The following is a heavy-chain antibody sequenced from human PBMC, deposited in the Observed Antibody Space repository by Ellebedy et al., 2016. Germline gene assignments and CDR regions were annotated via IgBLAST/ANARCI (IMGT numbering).Heavy chain of an antibody. V-gene: IGHV1-46*04. J-gene: IGHJ4*02. CDR2: INPSDGST. CDR3: AREPSAGKDFDY. Sequence: ASVKVSCKSSGYTFTYHFIHWVRQAPGQGLEWVGIINPSDGSTSHAQKLQGRVTMTRDPATSTVYMEMKSLRSEDTAVYYCAREPSAGKDFDYWGQGTLVTVSS. D-gene: IGHD6-13*01. CDR1: GYTFTYHF.